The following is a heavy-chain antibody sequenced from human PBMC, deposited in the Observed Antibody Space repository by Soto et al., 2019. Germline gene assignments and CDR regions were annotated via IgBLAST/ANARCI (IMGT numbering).Heavy chain of an antibody. Sequence: QVELVESGGGVVQPGRSLRLSCAASGFTFSTYGMHWVRQAPGKGLEWVAAMSYDGTNEYYVDSVKGRFTISRDNSRNTLFLQLNSLRAEDTAVYYCAKEYGSTWIDHWGQEPWSPSPQ. V-gene: IGHV3-30*18. CDR3: AKEYGSTWIDH. CDR2: MSYDGTNE. CDR1: GFTFSTYG. J-gene: IGHJ4*01. D-gene: IGHD6-13*01.